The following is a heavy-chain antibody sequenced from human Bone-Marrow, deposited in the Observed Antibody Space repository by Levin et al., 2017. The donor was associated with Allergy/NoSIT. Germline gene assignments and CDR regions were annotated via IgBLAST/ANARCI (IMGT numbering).Heavy chain of an antibody. CDR3: ARDVLLYYDTSGPLWGTFDY. J-gene: IGHJ4*02. V-gene: IGHV4-34*01. Sequence: SETLSLTCAVYGGSFSDDQWSWIRQSPGKGLEWIGEINHSGSTNYNPSLKSRVTLSLDKSKNQFSLSLSSVTAADTAVYYCARDVLLYYDTSGPLWGTFDYWGQGTLVTVSS. CDR1: GGSFSDDQ. D-gene: IGHD3-22*01. CDR2: INHSGST.